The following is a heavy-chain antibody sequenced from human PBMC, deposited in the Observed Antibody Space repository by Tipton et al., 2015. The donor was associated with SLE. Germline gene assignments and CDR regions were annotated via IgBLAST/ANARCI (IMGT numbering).Heavy chain of an antibody. CDR1: GFTVSSNY. D-gene: IGHD2-8*01. Sequence: LRLSCAASGFTVSSNYMSWVRQAPGKGLEWIGEINHSGSTNYNPSLKSRVTISVDTSKNQFSLKLSSVTAADTAVYYCARGRVMVWGQGTLVTVSS. CDR3: ARGRVMV. J-gene: IGHJ4*02. V-gene: IGHV4-34*01. CDR2: INHSGST.